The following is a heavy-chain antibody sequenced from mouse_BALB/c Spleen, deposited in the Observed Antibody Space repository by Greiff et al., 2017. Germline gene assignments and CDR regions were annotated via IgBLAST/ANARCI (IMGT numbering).Heavy chain of an antibody. CDR1: GYTFTDYN. CDR2: IYPYNGGT. D-gene: IGHD1-1*01. Sequence: VQLQQSGPELVKPGASVKISCKASGYTFTDYNMHWVKQSHGKSLEWIGYIYPYNGGTGYNQKFKSKATLTVDNSSSTAYMELRSLTSEDSAVYYCARGGYYGGFAYWGQGTLVTVSA. CDR3: ARGGYYGGFAY. V-gene: IGHV1S29*02. J-gene: IGHJ3*01.